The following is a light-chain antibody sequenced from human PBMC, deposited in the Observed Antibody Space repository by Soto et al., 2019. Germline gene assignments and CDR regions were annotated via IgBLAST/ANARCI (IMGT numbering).Light chain of an antibody. CDR2: GAS. CDR3: QQYNKWPKT. CDR1: QSVGSN. Sequence: EIVMTQSPATLSVSPGERATLSCRAGQSVGSNLAWYQQKPGQAPRLLIYGASTRATGIPARFSGSGSGTEFTLTISSLQSEDFAVYYCQQYNKWPKTFGQGTKVEIK. V-gene: IGKV3-15*01. J-gene: IGKJ1*01.